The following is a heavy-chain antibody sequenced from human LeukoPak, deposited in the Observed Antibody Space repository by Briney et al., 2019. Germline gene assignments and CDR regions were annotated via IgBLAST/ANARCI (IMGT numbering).Heavy chain of an antibody. CDR3: ARVGTYDILTGDFDY. CDR1: GFTFSSYS. D-gene: IGHD3-9*01. V-gene: IGHV3-21*01. Sequence: GGSLRLSCAASGFTFSSYSMNWVRQAPGKGLEWVSSISSSSSYIYYADSVKGRFTISRDNAKNSLYLQMNSLRAEDTAVYYCARVGTYDILTGDFDYWGQGTLVTVSS. J-gene: IGHJ4*02. CDR2: ISSSSSYI.